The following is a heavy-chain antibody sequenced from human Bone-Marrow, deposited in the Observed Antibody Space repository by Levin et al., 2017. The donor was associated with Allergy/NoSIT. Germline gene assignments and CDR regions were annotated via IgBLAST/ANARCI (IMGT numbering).Heavy chain of an antibody. CDR3: ARDRRYYGSDDFYGMDV. V-gene: IGHV3-30*03. CDR2: ISYDGKNK. J-gene: IGHJ6*02. Sequence: PGGSLRLSCEASGFTFNAYGMHWARQGPGKGLEWVGVISYDGKNKFYAESVKGRFTLARDNSKNTFYLQMNSLTTEDTAVYYCARDRRYYGSDDFYGMDVWGQGTTVTVSS. D-gene: IGHD3-10*01. CDR1: GFTFNAYG.